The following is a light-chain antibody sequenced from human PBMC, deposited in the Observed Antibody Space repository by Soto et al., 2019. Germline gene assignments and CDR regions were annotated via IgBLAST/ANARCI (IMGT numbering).Light chain of an antibody. CDR3: SSYTSSSTLVV. CDR2: DVS. J-gene: IGLJ2*01. CDR1: SSDVGGYNY. V-gene: IGLV2-14*01. Sequence: QSALTQPASVSGSPGQSITISCTGTSSDVGGYNYVSLYQQHPGKAPKFMIYDVSNRPSGVSNRFSGSKSGNTASLTISGLQAEDEADYYCSSYTSSSTLVVFGGGTKVTVL.